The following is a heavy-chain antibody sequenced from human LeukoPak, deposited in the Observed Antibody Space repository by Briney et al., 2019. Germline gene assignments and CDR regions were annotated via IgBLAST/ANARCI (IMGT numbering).Heavy chain of an antibody. D-gene: IGHD1-14*01. CDR1: GLTFSTYG. V-gene: IGHV3-23*01. CDR2: IGGSGGST. Sequence: GGSLRLSCAASGLTFSTYGMSWVRQAPGKGLEWISTIGGSGGSTYYADSVKGRFTISRDNSKNTLYLQMNSLTAEDTAVYYCARDHRPEIQYYYMDVWGKGTTVAVSS. CDR3: ARDHRPEIQYYYMDV. J-gene: IGHJ6*03.